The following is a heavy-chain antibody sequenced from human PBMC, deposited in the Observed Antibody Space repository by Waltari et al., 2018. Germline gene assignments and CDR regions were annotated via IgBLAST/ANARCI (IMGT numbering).Heavy chain of an antibody. J-gene: IGHJ4*02. CDR3: AKGVWGYSGYDPTGLDY. Sequence: QVQLVESGGGVVQPGRSLRLSCAASGFTFSSYGMHWVRQAPGKGLEWVAVISYDGSNKYYAASVKGRFTISRDNSKNTLYLQMNSLRAEDTAVYYCAKGVWGYSGYDPTGLDYWGQGTLVTVSS. V-gene: IGHV3-30*18. D-gene: IGHD5-12*01. CDR1: GFTFSSYG. CDR2: ISYDGSNK.